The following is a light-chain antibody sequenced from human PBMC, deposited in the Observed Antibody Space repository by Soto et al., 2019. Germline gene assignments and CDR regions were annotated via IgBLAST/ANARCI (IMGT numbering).Light chain of an antibody. CDR3: QQCNLYWT. V-gene: IGKV1-5*03. Sequence: DIQMTQSPSTLPASVGDRVTITCRASQNISDWLAWYQQKPGKVPKLLIYKASSLESGVASRFSGSGSGTEFTLTISSLQPDDFATYFCQQCNLYWTFGQGTKVEIK. CDR1: QNISDW. CDR2: KAS. J-gene: IGKJ1*01.